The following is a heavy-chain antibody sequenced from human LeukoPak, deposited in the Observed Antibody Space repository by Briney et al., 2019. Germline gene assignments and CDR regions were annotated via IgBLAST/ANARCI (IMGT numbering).Heavy chain of an antibody. CDR2: ISSSSSYI. J-gene: IGHJ4*02. Sequence: GGSLRLSCAASGFTFSSYSMNWVRQAPGKGLEWVSSISSSSSYIYHADSVKGRFTISRDNAKNSLYLQMDSLRAEDTAVYYCARSPADYYDSSGYYLWYFDYWGQGTLVTVSS. D-gene: IGHD3-22*01. V-gene: IGHV3-21*01. CDR1: GFTFSSYS. CDR3: ARSPADYYDSSGYYLWYFDY.